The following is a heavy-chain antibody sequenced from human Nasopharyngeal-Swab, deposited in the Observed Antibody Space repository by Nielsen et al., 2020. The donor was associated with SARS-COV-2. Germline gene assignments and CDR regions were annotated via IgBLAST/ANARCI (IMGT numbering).Heavy chain of an antibody. J-gene: IGHJ5*02. CDR3: ATGEVVAATGWFDP. CDR2: FDAEDGET. D-gene: IGHD2-15*01. V-gene: IGHV1-24*01. Sequence: ASVTVSCTVSESTLTELSMHWVRQAPGKGLEWMGGFDAEDGETIYAQKFQGRVTMTADTSTDTAYMELSSLRSEDTAVNYCATGEVVAATGWFDPWGQGTLVTVSS. CDR1: ESTLTELS.